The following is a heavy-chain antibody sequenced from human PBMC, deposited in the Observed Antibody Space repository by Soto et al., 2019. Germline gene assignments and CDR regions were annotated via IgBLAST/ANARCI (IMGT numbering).Heavy chain of an antibody. D-gene: IGHD3-10*01. Sequence: PGESLKISCKGSGYTFANYWISWVRQMPGKGLEWMGRIDPSDSYTNYSPSFQGHVTISADRSISTAYLEWSSLKASDTAMYYCAAQSPGNYYVLVYFDYWGQGTPVTVSS. CDR3: AAQSPGNYYVLVYFDY. J-gene: IGHJ4*02. V-gene: IGHV5-10-1*01. CDR1: GYTFANYW. CDR2: IDPSDSYT.